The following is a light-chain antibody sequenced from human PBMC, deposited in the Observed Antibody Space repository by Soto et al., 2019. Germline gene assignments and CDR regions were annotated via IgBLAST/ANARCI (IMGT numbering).Light chain of an antibody. CDR3: QHYNSYSEA. CDR2: KAS. J-gene: IGKJ1*01. Sequence: DIQMTQSPSTLSGSVGDRVTITCRASQTISSWLAWYQQKPGKAPKLLIYKASTLKSGVPSRFSGSGSGTDFTLTISSLRPDDFATYYCQHYNSYSEAFGQGTKVDIK. V-gene: IGKV1-5*03. CDR1: QTISSW.